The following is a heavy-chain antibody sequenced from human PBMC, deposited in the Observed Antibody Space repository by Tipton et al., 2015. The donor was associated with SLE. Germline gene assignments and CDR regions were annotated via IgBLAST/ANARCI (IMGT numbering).Heavy chain of an antibody. V-gene: IGHV4-4*02. CDR2: ISQGGST. J-gene: IGHJ4*02. D-gene: IGHD5-18*01. CDR1: GGSLSTTHW. Sequence: TLSLTCTVSGGSLSTTHWWNWVRQPPGKGLEWIGEISQGGSTKYNPSLKSRVTISVDQSKNQFSLKLSSVSAADTAVYYCVRMGYNYGLDYWGQGALVTVSS. CDR3: VRMGYNYGLDY.